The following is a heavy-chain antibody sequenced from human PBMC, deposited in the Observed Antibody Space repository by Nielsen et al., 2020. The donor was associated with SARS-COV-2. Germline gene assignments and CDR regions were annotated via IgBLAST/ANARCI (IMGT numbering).Heavy chain of an antibody. Sequence: GESLKISCAASGFTFDDYAMHWVRQAPGKGLEWVSLISGDGGSTYYADSVKGRFTISRDNSKNSLYLQMNSLRTEDTALYYCAKVVYDSSGYYPYYYYGMDVWGQGTTVTVSS. J-gene: IGHJ6*02. V-gene: IGHV3-43*02. D-gene: IGHD3-22*01. CDR1: GFTFDDYA. CDR3: AKVVYDSSGYYPYYYYGMDV. CDR2: ISGDGGST.